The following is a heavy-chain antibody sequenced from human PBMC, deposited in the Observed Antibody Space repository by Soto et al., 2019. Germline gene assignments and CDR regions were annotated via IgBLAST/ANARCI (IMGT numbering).Heavy chain of an antibody. CDR2: IKQDGSEE. CDR1: GFTFSSYW. Sequence: EVQLVESGGGLVQPGGSLKLSCAASGFTFSSYWMSWVRQAPGKGLEWVANIKQDGSEEYYVDSVKGRFTISRDNAKNSLYLQMNSLRAEDTAVYYCARDWREQLIPPNYWGQGTLVTVSS. CDR3: ARDWREQLIPPNY. V-gene: IGHV3-7*04. D-gene: IGHD6-13*01. J-gene: IGHJ4*02.